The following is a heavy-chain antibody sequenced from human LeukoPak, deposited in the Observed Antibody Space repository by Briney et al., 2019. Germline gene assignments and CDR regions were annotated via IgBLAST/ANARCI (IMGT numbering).Heavy chain of an antibody. CDR3: ARGYGSGSLYYFDY. Sequence: SETLSLTCTVSGYSISSCYDWGWIRQPPGKGLEWIGMIYHSGSTYYNPSPKSRFTISGDTSKNQVSLKLSSVTAADTAVYYCARGYGSGSLYYFDYWGQGTLVTVSS. J-gene: IGHJ4*02. D-gene: IGHD3-10*01. CDR1: GYSISSCYD. V-gene: IGHV4-38-2*02. CDR2: IYHSGST.